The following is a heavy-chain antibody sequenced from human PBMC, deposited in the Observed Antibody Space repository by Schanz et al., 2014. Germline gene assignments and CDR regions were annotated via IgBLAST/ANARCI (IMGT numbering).Heavy chain of an antibody. V-gene: IGHV1-69*09. J-gene: IGHJ4*02. CDR1: GYTFTSDS. CDR3: AASGAGYSSSWGFDY. Sequence: QVQLVQSGAEVKKPGASVKVSCKASGYTFTSDSMHWVRQAPGQGLEWMGMIIPSLGLAKYEQKFQGRVTITADKSTFTAYMDVSSLRSEDTAVYYCAASGAGYSSSWGFDYWGQGTLVIVSS. D-gene: IGHD6-13*01. CDR2: IIPSLGLA.